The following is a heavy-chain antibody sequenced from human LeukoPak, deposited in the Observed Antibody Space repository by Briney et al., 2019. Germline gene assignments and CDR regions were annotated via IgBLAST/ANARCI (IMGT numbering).Heavy chain of an antibody. Sequence: PSETLSLTCAVSGYSISSGYYWGWIRPPPGKGREGIGMIYHSGSTYYNRSVKRGETISGERTKNQFSLKLSSVTAADTAVYYCARLEMTTESNWFDPWGQGTLVTVSS. D-gene: IGHD4-11*01. CDR1: GYSISSGYY. CDR2: IYHSGST. V-gene: IGHV4-38-2*01. CDR3: ARLEMTTESNWFDP. J-gene: IGHJ5*02.